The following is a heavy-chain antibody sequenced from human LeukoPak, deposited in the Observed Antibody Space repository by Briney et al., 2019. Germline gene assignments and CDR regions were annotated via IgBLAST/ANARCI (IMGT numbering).Heavy chain of an antibody. Sequence: ASVKVSCKASGYTFTGYYMHWVRQAPGQGLEWMGWINPNSGGTNYAQKFQGWVTMTRDTSISTAYMELSRLRSDDTAVYYCARDRGGYYYDSSGYSFDCWGQGTLVTVSS. CDR2: INPNSGGT. V-gene: IGHV1-2*04. D-gene: IGHD3-22*01. J-gene: IGHJ4*02. CDR3: ARDRGGYYYDSSGYSFDC. CDR1: GYTFTGYY.